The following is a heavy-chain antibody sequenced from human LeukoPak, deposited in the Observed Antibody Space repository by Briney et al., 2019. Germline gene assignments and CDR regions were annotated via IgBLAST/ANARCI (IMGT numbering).Heavy chain of an antibody. V-gene: IGHV3-21*01. Sequence: GGSLRLSCAASGFTLSSYNMNWVRQAPGKGLEWVSSISGTSTYIYYGDSVKGRFTISRDNAKNSLYLQMNSLRAEDAAVYYCARDPYSGRDSLDVWGQGTTVTVSS. CDR3: ARDPYSGRDSLDV. D-gene: IGHD1-26*01. CDR2: ISGTSTYI. J-gene: IGHJ6*02. CDR1: GFTLSSYN.